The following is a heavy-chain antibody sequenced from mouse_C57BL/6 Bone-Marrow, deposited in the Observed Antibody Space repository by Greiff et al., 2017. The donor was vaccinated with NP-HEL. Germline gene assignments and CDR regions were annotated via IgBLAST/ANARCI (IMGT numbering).Heavy chain of an antibody. J-gene: IGHJ3*01. D-gene: IGHD2-10*02. CDR3: ARNKRMSFAY. V-gene: IGHV2-2*01. CDR2: IWSGGST. Sequence: VKLQESGPGLVQPSQSLSITCTVSGFSLTSYGVHWVRQSPGKGLEWLGVIWSGGSTDYNAAFISRLSISKDNSKSQVFFKMNSLQADDTAIYYCARNKRMSFAYWGQGTLVTVSA. CDR1: GFSLTSYG.